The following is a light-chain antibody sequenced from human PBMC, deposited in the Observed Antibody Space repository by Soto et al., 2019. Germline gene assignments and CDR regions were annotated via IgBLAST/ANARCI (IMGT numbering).Light chain of an antibody. CDR1: QSVSSSY. J-gene: IGKJ4*01. CDR2: GAS. CDR3: QQYGSSPLT. Sequence: IGLTQSPGTLSLSPWERATLSCRASQSVSSSYLAWYQQKPGQAPRLLIYGASSRATGIPDRFSGSGSGTDFTLTISRLEPEDFAVYYCQQYGSSPLTFGGGTKVDIK. V-gene: IGKV3-20*01.